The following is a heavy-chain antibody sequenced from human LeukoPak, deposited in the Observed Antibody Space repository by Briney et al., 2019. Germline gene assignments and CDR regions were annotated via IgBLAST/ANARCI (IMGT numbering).Heavy chain of an antibody. CDR1: GYTFTSYG. D-gene: IGHD6-13*01. CDR3: ARGGYSNSRGVAFDI. V-gene: IGHV7-4-1*02. Sequence: ASVKVSCKASGYTFTSYGISWVRQAPGQGLEWMGWINTNTGNPTYAQGFTGRFVFSLDTSVSTAYLQISSLKAEDTAVYYCARGGYSNSRGVAFDIWGQGTMFTVSS. J-gene: IGHJ3*02. CDR2: INTNTGNP.